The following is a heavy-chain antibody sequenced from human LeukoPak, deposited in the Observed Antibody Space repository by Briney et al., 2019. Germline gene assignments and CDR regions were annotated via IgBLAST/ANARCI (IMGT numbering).Heavy chain of an antibody. CDR2: ITYSSGYT. V-gene: IGHV3-21*01. J-gene: IGHJ4*02. Sequence: PGGSLRLSCAASGFTFSSYDMSWVRQAPGKGLEWVSGITYSSGYTYYADSVKGRFSISRDNAKNSLSLQMNSLRVEDTAVYYCARGDGGDSYYKNSWGQGTLVTVSS. CDR1: GFTFSSYD. CDR3: ARGDGGDSYYKNS. D-gene: IGHD4-11*01.